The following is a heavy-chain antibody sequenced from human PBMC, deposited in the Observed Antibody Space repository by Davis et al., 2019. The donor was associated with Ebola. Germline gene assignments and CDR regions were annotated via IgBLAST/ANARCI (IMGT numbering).Heavy chain of an antibody. Sequence: GGSLRLSCAPSGFTFSSYSMHWVRQAPGKGLEWVAVISYDGSNKYYADSVKGRFTISRDNSKNTLYLQMNSLRAEDTAVYYCAKGWSSSWTLFDYWGQGTLVTVSS. V-gene: IGHV3-30*18. CDR1: GFTFSSYS. J-gene: IGHJ4*02. CDR2: ISYDGSNK. D-gene: IGHD6-13*01. CDR3: AKGWSSSWTLFDY.